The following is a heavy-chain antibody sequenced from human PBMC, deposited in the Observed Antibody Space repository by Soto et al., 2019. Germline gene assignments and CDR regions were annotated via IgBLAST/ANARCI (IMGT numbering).Heavy chain of an antibody. D-gene: IGHD2-2*01. V-gene: IGHV3-21*04. CDR2: FTGSGSNT. CDR3: AKDKCSSITCSNFDH. CDR1: GFTFSIYS. Sequence: PGGSLRLSCAASGFTFSIYSMNWVRQAPGKGLEWVSSFTGSGSNTYYADSVKGRFTISRDNSRNSLYLQMNSLRAEDTAVYYCAKDKCSSITCSNFDHWGQGTLVTVSS. J-gene: IGHJ4*02.